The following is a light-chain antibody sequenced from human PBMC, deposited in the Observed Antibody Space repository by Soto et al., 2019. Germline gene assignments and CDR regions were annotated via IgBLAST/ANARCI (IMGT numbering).Light chain of an antibody. V-gene: IGKV3-15*01. J-gene: IGKJ2*01. CDR2: GAS. CDR1: QSVSRT. Sequence: EIVMTQSPASLSVSPGERATLSCRASQSVSRTLAWYQQKPGQAPRLLIYGASTRATGIPARFSGRGSGTDFTLTISSLQSEDLAVYYCQQYDSWRYTFGQGTK. CDR3: QQYDSWRYT.